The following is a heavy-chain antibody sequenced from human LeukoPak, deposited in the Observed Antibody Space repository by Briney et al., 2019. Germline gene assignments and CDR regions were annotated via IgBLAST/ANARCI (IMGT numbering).Heavy chain of an antibody. CDR1: GFTFSSYA. Sequence: GGSLRLSCAASGFTFSSYAMSWVRQAPGKGLEWDSAISGDAGSTYNADSAKGRFTISRDNSKNTLYLQMNSLRADDTAVYYCAKSMPGGSQGVDHWGQGTLVTVSS. CDR3: AKSMPGGSQGVDH. CDR2: ISGDAGST. V-gene: IGHV3-23*01. D-gene: IGHD2-8*02. J-gene: IGHJ5*02.